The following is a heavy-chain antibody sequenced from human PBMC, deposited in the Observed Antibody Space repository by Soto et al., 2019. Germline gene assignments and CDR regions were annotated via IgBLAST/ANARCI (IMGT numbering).Heavy chain of an antibody. D-gene: IGHD6-13*01. CDR3: GRDAGRRFDY. CDR2: MNRDGSEK. J-gene: IGHJ4*02. Sequence: EAQLGESWGVLVQPAGSLRLSCAASGFTFSSYWMTWARQAPGKGLEWVASMNRDGSEKRYVDSVEGRFTISKDNAKNSLFLQMNSLTPDDTGVYYCGRDAGRRFDYWGQGSLVTVSS. V-gene: IGHV3-7*01. CDR1: GFTFSSYW.